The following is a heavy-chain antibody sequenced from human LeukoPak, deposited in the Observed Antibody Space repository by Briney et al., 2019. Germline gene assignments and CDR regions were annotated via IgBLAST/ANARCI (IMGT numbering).Heavy chain of an antibody. D-gene: IGHD3-10*01. CDR1: GFTFSSYG. CDR3: ARGDYGSGSYSADY. Sequence: GGSLRLSCAASGFTFSSYGMHWVRQAPGKGLEWVAVIWYDGSNKYYADSVRGRFTISRDNSKNTPYLQMNSLRAEDTAVYYCARGDYGSGSYSADYWGQGTLVTVSS. V-gene: IGHV3-33*01. J-gene: IGHJ4*02. CDR2: IWYDGSNK.